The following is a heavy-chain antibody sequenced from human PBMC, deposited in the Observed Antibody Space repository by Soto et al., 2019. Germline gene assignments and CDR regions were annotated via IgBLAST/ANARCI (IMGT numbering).Heavy chain of an antibody. V-gene: IGHV3-64D*06. CDR2: IGSDGGRT. J-gene: IGHJ4*02. CDR3: VKGYSYGDF. D-gene: IGHD5-18*01. Sequence: EVQLVESGGGLVQPGGSLRLPCSASGFTFNGYAMHWVRQAPGKGLEYVSAIGSDGGRTYYADSVKGRFTISRDNSENTLYLQMSRLRLDDTAMYYCVKGYSYGDFWGQGTLVTVSS. CDR1: GFTFNGYA.